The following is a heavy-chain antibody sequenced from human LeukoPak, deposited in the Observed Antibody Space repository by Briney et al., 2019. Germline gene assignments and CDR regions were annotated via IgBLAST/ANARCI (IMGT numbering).Heavy chain of an antibody. Sequence: ESGPTLVNPSQTLSLTCTVSGDSIISGGYCWSWIRQHPGKGLEWIGYICYSGNTYYNPSLKSRVTISIDTSKNHFSLRLSSVTAADTAVYYCARAWVRGATESNWFDPWGQGTLVTVSS. J-gene: IGHJ5*02. D-gene: IGHD1-26*01. V-gene: IGHV4-31*03. CDR1: GDSIISGGYC. CDR3: ARAWVRGATESNWFDP. CDR2: ICYSGNT.